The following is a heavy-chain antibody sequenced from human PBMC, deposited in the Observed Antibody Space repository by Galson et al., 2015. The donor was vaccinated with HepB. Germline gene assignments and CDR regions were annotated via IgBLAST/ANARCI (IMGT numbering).Heavy chain of an antibody. V-gene: IGHV3-33*01. CDR2: IWYDGSNK. D-gene: IGHD5-24*01. J-gene: IGHJ4*02. Sequence: SLRLSCAASGFTFSSYGMHWVRQAPGKGLEWVAVIWYDGSNKYYADSVKGRFTISRDNSKNTLYLQMNSPRAEDTAVYYCAREDVEMAASFDYWGQGTLVTVSS. CDR1: GFTFSSYG. CDR3: AREDVEMAASFDY.